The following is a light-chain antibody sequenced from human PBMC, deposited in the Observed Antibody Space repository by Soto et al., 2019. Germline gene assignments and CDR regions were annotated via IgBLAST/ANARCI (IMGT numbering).Light chain of an antibody. J-gene: IGKJ2*01. Sequence: EIVLTQSPGTLSLSPGERATLSCMASQSVISSYLAWYQQKPGQAPRLLIYGASSRATGIPDRFSGSGSGTDFTLTISRLEPEDFAVYYCQQYGSSSYTFGQGTKLEIK. V-gene: IGKV3-20*01. CDR3: QQYGSSSYT. CDR2: GAS. CDR1: QSVISSY.